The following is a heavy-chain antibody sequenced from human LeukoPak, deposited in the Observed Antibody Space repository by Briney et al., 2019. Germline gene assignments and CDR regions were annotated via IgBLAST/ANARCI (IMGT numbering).Heavy chain of an antibody. CDR1: GFTFSSYA. V-gene: IGHV3-64*04. D-gene: IGHD3-22*01. CDR3: ARDVSGGYYLFDY. J-gene: IGHJ4*02. Sequence: PGGSLRLSCSASGFTFSSYAMHWVRQAPGKGLEYVSAISSNGGSTYYADSVKGRFTISRDNSKSTLYLQMNSLRAEDTAVYYCARDVSGGYYLFDYWGQGSLVTVSS. CDR2: ISSNGGST.